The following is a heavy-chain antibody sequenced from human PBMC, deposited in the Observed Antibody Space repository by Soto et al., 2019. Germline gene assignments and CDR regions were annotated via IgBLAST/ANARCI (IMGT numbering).Heavy chain of an antibody. D-gene: IGHD1-1*01. CDR1: GFISSSYA. Sequence: EVQLLESGGGLVQPGGSLRLSCVASGFISSSYAMHWVRQASGKGLEWVSGVSGSGGVTSYADSVRGRFTISRDNSKNTLYLQMNSLRADDTAIYYCAKARGANNWANYYGLDVWGQGTTVTVSS. V-gene: IGHV3-23*01. J-gene: IGHJ6*02. CDR3: AKARGANNWANYYGLDV. CDR2: VSGSGGVT.